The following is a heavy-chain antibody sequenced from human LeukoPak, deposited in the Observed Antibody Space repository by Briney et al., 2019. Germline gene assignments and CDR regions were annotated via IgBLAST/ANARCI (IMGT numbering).Heavy chain of an antibody. J-gene: IGHJ6*03. V-gene: IGHV3-33*06. Sequence: GGSLRLSCAASRFTFSSYGMHWVRQAPGKGLEWVAVIWYDGSNKYYADSVKGRFTISRDNSKNTLYLQMNSLRAEDTAVYYCANDLVATVTTHYYYYMDVWGKGTTVTVSS. CDR1: RFTFSSYG. CDR3: ANDLVATVTTHYYYYMDV. CDR2: IWYDGSNK. D-gene: IGHD4-11*01.